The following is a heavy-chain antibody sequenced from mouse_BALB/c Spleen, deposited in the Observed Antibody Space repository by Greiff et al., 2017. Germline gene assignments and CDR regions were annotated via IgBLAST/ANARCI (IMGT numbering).Heavy chain of an antibody. J-gene: IGHJ2*01. D-gene: IGHD1-1*01. Sequence: EVQLVESGGGLVKPGGSLKLSCAASGFTFSSYAMSWVRQTPEKRLEWVASISSGGSTYYPDSVKGRFTISRDNARNILYLQMSSLRSEDTAMYYCARGEASSRFDYWGQGTTLTVSS. CDR3: ARGEASSRFDY. CDR1: GFTFSSYA. CDR2: ISSGGST. V-gene: IGHV5-6-5*01.